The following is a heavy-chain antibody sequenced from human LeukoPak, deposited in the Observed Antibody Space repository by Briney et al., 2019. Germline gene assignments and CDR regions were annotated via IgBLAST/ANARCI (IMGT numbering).Heavy chain of an antibody. CDR1: GFTFSSYW. Sequence: GGSLRLSCAASGFTFSSYWMHWVRQAPGKGLVWVSRINSDGSSTSYADSVKGRFTISRDNARNSLYLQMNSLTAEDTAVYYCARDPYSGAYGNTYYYFMDVWGKGTTVTISS. J-gene: IGHJ6*03. CDR2: INSDGSST. CDR3: ARDPYSGAYGNTYYYFMDV. D-gene: IGHD1-26*01. V-gene: IGHV3-74*01.